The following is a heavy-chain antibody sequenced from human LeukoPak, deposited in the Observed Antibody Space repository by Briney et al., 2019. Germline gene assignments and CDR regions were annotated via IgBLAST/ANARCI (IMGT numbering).Heavy chain of an antibody. D-gene: IGHD6-19*01. J-gene: IGHJ4*02. CDR2: ISYGGSNK. CDR1: GFTFSSYA. V-gene: IGHV3-30*04. Sequence: GRSLRLSCAASGFTFSSYAMHWVRQAPGKGLEWVAVISYGGSNKYYADSVKGRFTISRDNFKNTLYLQMNTLRAEDTAVYYCARSPHIGGWYYQVDYWGQGTLVTVSS. CDR3: ARSPHIGGWYYQVDY.